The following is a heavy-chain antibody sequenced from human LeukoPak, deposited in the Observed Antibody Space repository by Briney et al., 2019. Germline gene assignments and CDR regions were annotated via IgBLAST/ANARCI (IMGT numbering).Heavy chain of an antibody. V-gene: IGHV4-59*01. D-gene: IGHD3-9*01. Sequence: PSETLSLTCSVSGGSITRYYWSWIRQTPGKGLEWIGSVSRSGKTNFNSSLKSRVTISTDTSKTTLSLRLSSVTAADTAVYYCARGRSYNEILTGYGDYYYYMDVWGKGTTVTVSS. J-gene: IGHJ6*03. CDR3: ARGRSYNEILTGYGDYYYYMDV. CDR2: VSRSGKT. CDR1: GGSITRYY.